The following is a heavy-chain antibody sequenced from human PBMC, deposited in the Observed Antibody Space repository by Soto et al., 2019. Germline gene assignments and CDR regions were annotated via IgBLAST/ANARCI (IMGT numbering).Heavy chain of an antibody. V-gene: IGHV1-3*01. CDR3: ARDRVWGVVPAATVDY. D-gene: IGHD2-2*01. CDR2: INAGNGNT. CDR1: GYTFTSYA. J-gene: IGHJ4*02. Sequence: QVQLVQSGAEVKKPGASVKVSCKASGYTFTSYAMHWVRQAPGQRLEWMGWINAGNGNTKYSQKFQGRVTITGDTSASTAYMELSSLRSEDTAVYYCARDRVWGVVPAATVDYWGQGTLVTVSS.